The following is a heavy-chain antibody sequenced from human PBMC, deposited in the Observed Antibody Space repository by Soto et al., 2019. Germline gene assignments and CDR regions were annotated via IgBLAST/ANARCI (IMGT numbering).Heavy chain of an antibody. D-gene: IGHD3-22*01. Sequence: ASVKVSCKASGYTLTSYAMHWVRQAPGQRLEWMGWINAGNGNTKYSQKFQGRVTITRDTSASTAYMELSSLRSEDTAVYYCARDYCSYDSSGYCPYFDYWGQGTLVTVSS. CDR1: GYTLTSYA. J-gene: IGHJ4*02. CDR2: INAGNGNT. CDR3: ARDYCSYDSSGYCPYFDY. V-gene: IGHV1-3*01.